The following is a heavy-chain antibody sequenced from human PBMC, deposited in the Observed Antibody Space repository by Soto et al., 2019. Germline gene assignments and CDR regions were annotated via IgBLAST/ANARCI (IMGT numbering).Heavy chain of an antibody. J-gene: IGHJ5*02. CDR1: GGSISSYY. D-gene: IGHD3-9*01. CDR2: IYYSGST. Sequence: QVQLQESGPGLVKPSETLSLTCTVSGGSISSYYWSWIRQPPGKGLEWIGYIYYSGSTNYNPSLKSRVTISGDTSKNQFSLNRSSVTAADTAVYYCARVEFDDSLFDPWGQGTLVTVSS. CDR3: ARVEFDDSLFDP. V-gene: IGHV4-59*01.